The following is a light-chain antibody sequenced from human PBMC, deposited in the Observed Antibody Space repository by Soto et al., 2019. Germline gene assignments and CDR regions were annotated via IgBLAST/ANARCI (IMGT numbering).Light chain of an antibody. V-gene: IGKV1-39*01. CDR3: QQSYSTLT. CDR1: QSISSY. J-gene: IGKJ4*01. CDR2: AAS. Sequence: DIHMSQSPSSLSASLXXXXXXXFRASQSISSYLNWYQQKPGKAPKLLIYAASSLQSGVPSRFSGSGSGTDFTLTISSLQPEDFATYYCQQSYSTLTFGGGTKVDIK.